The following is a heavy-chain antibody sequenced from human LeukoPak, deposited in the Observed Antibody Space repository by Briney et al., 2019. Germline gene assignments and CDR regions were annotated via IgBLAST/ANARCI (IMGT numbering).Heavy chain of an antibody. Sequence: SQTLSLTYAISGDSFSSKRSAWNWITHPPSTGLAWLGRTYYRSKWSSGYAESVKSRLTISPDTSKNQFSLQLRSVTPEDTAVYYCARSQTGGTFDYWGQGALVTVSS. CDR3: ARSQTGGTFDY. J-gene: IGHJ4*02. CDR1: GDSFSSKRSA. V-gene: IGHV6-1*01. CDR2: TYYRSKWSS. D-gene: IGHD1/OR15-1a*01.